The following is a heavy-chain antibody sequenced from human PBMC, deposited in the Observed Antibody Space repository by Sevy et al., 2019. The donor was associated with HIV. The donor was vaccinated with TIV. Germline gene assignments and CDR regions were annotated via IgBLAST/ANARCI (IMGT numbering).Heavy chain of an antibody. CDR1: GFSFTNYG. J-gene: IGHJ4*02. D-gene: IGHD6-19*01. V-gene: IGHV3-23*01. CDR2: ISKSGAKT. Sequence: GGSLRLSCAASGFSFTNYGMHWVRQAPGKGLEWVSGISKSGAKTYYADSVRGRFTVSRDSSKNTVYLHLNSLRAEDTAIYYCAKEWTLLSDWYGEFDYWGQGTLVTVSS. CDR3: AKEWTLLSDWYGEFDY.